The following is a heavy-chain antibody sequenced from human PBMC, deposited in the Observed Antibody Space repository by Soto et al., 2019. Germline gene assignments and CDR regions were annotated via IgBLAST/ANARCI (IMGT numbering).Heavy chain of an antibody. CDR2: IIPIFGTA. V-gene: IGHV1-69*13. D-gene: IGHD3-22*01. Sequence: ASVKVSCKASGGTFSSYAISWVRQAPGQGLEWMGGIIPIFGTANYAQKFQGRVTITADESTSTAYMELSSLRSEDTAVYYCAKYYYDSSGYYSDYYGMDVWGQGTTVTVSS. J-gene: IGHJ6*02. CDR3: AKYYYDSSGYYSDYYGMDV. CDR1: GGTFSSYA.